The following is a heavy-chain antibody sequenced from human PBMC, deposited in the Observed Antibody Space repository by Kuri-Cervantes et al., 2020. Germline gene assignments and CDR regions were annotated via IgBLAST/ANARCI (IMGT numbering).Heavy chain of an antibody. CDR1: GYTFTGYY. CDR2: INPNSGGT. Sequence: GESLKISCKASGYTFTGYYMHWVRQAPGQGLEWMGWINPNSGGTNYAQKFQGRVTMTRDTSISTAYMELSRLRSDDTAVYYCARLLGQPSNRAFGYGMDVWGQGTTVTVSS. V-gene: IGHV1-2*02. D-gene: IGHD2-8*02. CDR3: ARLLGQPSNRAFGYGMDV. J-gene: IGHJ6*02.